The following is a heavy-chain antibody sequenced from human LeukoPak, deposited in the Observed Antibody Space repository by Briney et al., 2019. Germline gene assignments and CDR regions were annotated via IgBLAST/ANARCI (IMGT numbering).Heavy chain of an antibody. V-gene: IGHV3-15*01. D-gene: IGHD3-22*01. CDR2: IKSRYDGGTT. Sequence: GGSLRLSCAASGFTFSNAWMDWVRQAPGKGLEWVGRIKSRYDGGTTDYAAPVKGRFTISRDDSKNTVYLQMNSLKTEDTAVYYCARPFYYDSNGGEGMDVWGQGTTVTVSS. CDR1: GFTFSNAW. J-gene: IGHJ6*02. CDR3: ARPFYYDSNGGEGMDV.